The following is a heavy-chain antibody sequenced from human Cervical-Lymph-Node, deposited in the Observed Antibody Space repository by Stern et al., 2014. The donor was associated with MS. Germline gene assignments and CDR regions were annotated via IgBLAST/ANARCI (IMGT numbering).Heavy chain of an antibody. J-gene: IGHJ4*02. CDR3: ASAYSSSHYYFDY. D-gene: IGHD6-13*01. Sequence: VHLVESGGGVVKPGTSLRLSCAASGFSFSRYAMHWVRQAPGKGLEWVAFIWYDGSNPYYADSVTGRFTISRDNSKNTLYLQLNSLRAEDTAVYYCASAYSSSHYYFDYWGQGTLVTVSS. CDR1: GFSFSRYA. V-gene: IGHV3-33*01. CDR2: IWYDGSNP.